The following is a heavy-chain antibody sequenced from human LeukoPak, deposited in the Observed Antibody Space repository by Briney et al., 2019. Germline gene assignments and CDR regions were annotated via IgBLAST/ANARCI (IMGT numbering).Heavy chain of an antibody. Sequence: GGSLRLSCEASGFTFSTCEMSWVRQAPGKGLEWISYISSSSVLIYYADSVKGRFTISRDNAKNSLFLQMNSLRADDTAVYYCARGTSGTYYNILSNWLDPWGQGTLVTVSS. V-gene: IGHV3-48*03. CDR1: GFTFSTCE. J-gene: IGHJ5*02. CDR2: ISSSSVLI. D-gene: IGHD3-10*01. CDR3: ARGTSGTYYNILSNWLDP.